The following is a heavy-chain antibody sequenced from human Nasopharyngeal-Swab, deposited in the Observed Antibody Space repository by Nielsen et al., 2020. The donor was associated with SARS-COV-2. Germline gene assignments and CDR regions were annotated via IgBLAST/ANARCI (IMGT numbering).Heavy chain of an antibody. CDR2: INWNGGST. Sequence: GGSLRLSCAASGFTFDDYGMSWVRQAPGKGLEWVSGINWNGGSTGYADSVKGRFTISRDNAKNSLYLQMNSLGPEDTAFYYCAKETGTVPVAFDIWGQGTVVTVSS. J-gene: IGHJ3*02. CDR3: AKETGTVPVAFDI. CDR1: GFTFDDYG. D-gene: IGHD1-7*01. V-gene: IGHV3-20*04.